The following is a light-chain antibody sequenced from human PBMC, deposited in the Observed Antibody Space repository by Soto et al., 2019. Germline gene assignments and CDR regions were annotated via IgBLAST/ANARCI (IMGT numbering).Light chain of an antibody. J-gene: IGLJ2*01. CDR3: QSYDTMLSGPGV. CDR1: SSNIGAGYD. V-gene: IGLV1-40*01. CDR2: NNI. Sequence: QSVLTQPPSVSGAPGQRVTISCTGSSSNIGAGYDVHWYQQLPGTAPKLLIYNNINRPSGVPDRFSGSKSGTSASLAITGLQAEGEADYYCQSYDTMLSGPGVFGGGTKLTVL.